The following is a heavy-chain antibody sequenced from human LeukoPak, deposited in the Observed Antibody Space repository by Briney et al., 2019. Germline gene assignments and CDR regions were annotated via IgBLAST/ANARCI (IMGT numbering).Heavy chain of an antibody. CDR2: ISAYNGNT. D-gene: IGHD3-10*01. J-gene: IGHJ5*02. CDR3: ARGLRPYYYGSGSYWYNWSDP. V-gene: IGHV1-18*01. Sequence: ASVKVSCKASGYTFTSYGISWARQAPGQGLEWMGWISAYNGNTNYAQKLQGRVTMTTDTSTSTAYMELRSLRSDDTAVYYCARGLRPYYYGSGSYWYNWSDPWGQGTLVTVSS. CDR1: GYTFTSYG.